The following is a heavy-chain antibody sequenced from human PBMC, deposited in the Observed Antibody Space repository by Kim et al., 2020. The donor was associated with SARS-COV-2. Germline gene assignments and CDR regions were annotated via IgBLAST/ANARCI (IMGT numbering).Heavy chain of an antibody. J-gene: IGHJ4*02. Sequence: GGSLRLSCAASGFTFSSYAMHWVRQAPGKGLEWVAVISYDGSNKYYVDSVKGRFTISRDNSKNTLYLQMNSLRAEDTAVYYCARGFGWQLVDYWGQGTLVTVSS. V-gene: IGHV3-30*04. CDR3: ARGFGWQLVDY. CDR1: GFTFSSYA. D-gene: IGHD6-6*01. CDR2: ISYDGSNK.